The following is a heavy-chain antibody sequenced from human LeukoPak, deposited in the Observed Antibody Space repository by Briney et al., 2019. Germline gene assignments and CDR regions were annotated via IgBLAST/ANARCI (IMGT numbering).Heavy chain of an antibody. V-gene: IGHV4-59*08. Sequence: KPSETLSLTCTVSGGSISSYYWSWVRQPPGKGLEWIGYVYYTGDTNYNSALKSRVTISVDTSKNQFSLKLSSVTAADTAVYYCAIRIAVAGTDIWGQGTMVTVSS. CDR2: VYYTGDT. J-gene: IGHJ3*02. D-gene: IGHD6-19*01. CDR1: GGSISSYY. CDR3: AIRIAVAGTDI.